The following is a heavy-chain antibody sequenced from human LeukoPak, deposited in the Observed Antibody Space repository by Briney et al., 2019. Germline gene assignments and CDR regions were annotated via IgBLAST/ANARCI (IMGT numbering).Heavy chain of an antibody. CDR2: IKNKIASGTT. CDR3: TTNDAFDI. Sequence: GGSLRLSCAASGFTFSNAWMNWVRQAPGKGLEWVGRIKNKIASGTTDYAAPVKGRFTISRDDSKNTLFLQMNSLKTEDTAMCYCTTNDAFDIWGQGTMVTVSS. J-gene: IGHJ3*02. V-gene: IGHV3-15*01. CDR1: GFTFSNAW.